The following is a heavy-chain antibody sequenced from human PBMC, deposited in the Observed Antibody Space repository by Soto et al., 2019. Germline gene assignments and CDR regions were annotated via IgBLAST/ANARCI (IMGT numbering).Heavy chain of an antibody. CDR2: TYYRSKWYN. J-gene: IGHJ5*02. Sequence: SQTLSLTCAISGDSVSSNIAAWNWIRQSPSRGLEWLGRTYYRSKWYNDYAVSVKSRITINPDTSKNQFSLHLNSVTPEDTAVYYCAREGFWSVYSAYNWFDPWGQGSLVTVSS. CDR1: GDSVSSNIAA. D-gene: IGHD3-3*01. CDR3: AREGFWSVYSAYNWFDP. V-gene: IGHV6-1*01.